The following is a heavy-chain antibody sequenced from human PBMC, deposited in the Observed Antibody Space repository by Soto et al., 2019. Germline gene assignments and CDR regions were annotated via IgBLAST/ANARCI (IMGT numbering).Heavy chain of an antibody. CDR3: ARERTGTTDSYFDY. J-gene: IGHJ4*02. D-gene: IGHD1-1*01. V-gene: IGHV4-59*01. Sequence: SETLSLTCTVSGGSISSYYWSWIRQPPGKGLEWIGYIYYSGSTNYNPSLKSRVTISVDTSKNQFSLKLSSVTAADTAVYYCARERTGTTDSYFDYWGQGTLVTVSS. CDR1: GGSISSYY. CDR2: IYYSGST.